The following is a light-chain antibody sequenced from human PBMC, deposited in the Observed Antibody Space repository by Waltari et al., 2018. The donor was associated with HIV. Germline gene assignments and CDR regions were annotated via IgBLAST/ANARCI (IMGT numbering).Light chain of an antibody. CDR3: SSYSSSDTHVV. J-gene: IGLJ2*01. CDR1: SSDVGGYNY. V-gene: IGLV2-14*01. Sequence: QSALTQPASVSGSPGQSITISCTGTSSDVGGYNYVSWYHQNPGKAPNFRIYEVRNRPSGVSNRFSRSKYGNTASLTISGLQAEDEAYYYCSSYSSSDTHVVFGGGTKLTVL. CDR2: EVR.